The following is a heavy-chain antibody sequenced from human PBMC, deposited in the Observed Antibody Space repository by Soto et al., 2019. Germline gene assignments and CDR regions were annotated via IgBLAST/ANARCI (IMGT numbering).Heavy chain of an antibody. CDR3: ARGGGTILAPLP. V-gene: IGHV1-2*02. D-gene: IGHD3-3*01. Sequence: ASVKVSCKASGYTFTGYFIHWVRQAPGQGLEWMGWIDPNSGATKYAQKFQGRVTMTRDTSISTAYMELTLLRSDDTAIYYCARGGGTILAPLPWGEGTLVTVSS. CDR1: GYTFTGYF. CDR2: IDPNSGAT. J-gene: IGHJ5*02.